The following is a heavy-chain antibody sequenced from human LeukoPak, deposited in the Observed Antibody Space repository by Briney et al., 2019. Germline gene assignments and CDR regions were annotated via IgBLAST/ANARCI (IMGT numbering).Heavy chain of an antibody. CDR1: GFLFSSFE. CDR2: IRYDGSNK. Sequence: GGSLRLSCAASGFLFSSFEVNWVRQAPGKGLEWVAFIRYDGSNKYYADSVKGRFTISRDNSKNTLYLQMNSLRAEDTAVYYCAKSSRHYDSSGYDDAFDIWGQGTMVTVSS. CDR3: AKSSRHYDSSGYDDAFDI. D-gene: IGHD3-22*01. V-gene: IGHV3-30*02. J-gene: IGHJ3*02.